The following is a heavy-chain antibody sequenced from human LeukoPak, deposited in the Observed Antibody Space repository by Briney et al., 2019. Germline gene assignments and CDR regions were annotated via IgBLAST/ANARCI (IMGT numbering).Heavy chain of an antibody. CDR1: GGSFTDYF. CDR3: ARGRIAKIVVVHSFSYGMDV. Sequence: SETLSLTCTVFGGSFTDYFWTWIRHSPGKGLEWIGEINDYTGDTNYNPSLNSRVSISLEKSKNQFSLGLRSVTAADTAVYYCARGRIAKIVVVHSFSYGMDVWGQGTTVTVSS. D-gene: IGHD3-22*01. J-gene: IGHJ6*02. V-gene: IGHV4-34*01. CDR2: INDYTGDT.